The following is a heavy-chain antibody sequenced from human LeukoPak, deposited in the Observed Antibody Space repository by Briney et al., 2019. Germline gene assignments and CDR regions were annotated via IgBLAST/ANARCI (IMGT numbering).Heavy chain of an antibody. CDR1: GGSISSYY. V-gene: IGHV4-59*01. Sequence: SETLSLTCTVSGGSISSYYWSWIRQSPGKGLEWIAYIHSSGSTSYNPSLKSRVTISVDTSKNEFSLKLTSVNAADTAVYYCARDRPGGSSLDYWGQGILVTVSS. CDR3: ARDRPGGSSLDY. CDR2: IHSSGST. J-gene: IGHJ4*02. D-gene: IGHD6-13*01.